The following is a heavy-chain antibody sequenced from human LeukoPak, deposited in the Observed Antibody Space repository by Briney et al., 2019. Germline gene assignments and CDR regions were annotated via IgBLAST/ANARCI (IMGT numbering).Heavy chain of an antibody. CDR3: ARVIDDFWSGYYAFDY. J-gene: IGHJ4*02. V-gene: IGHV5-51*01. Sequence: GESLKISCKGSGYSFTSYWIGWVRQMPGKGLEWMGIIYPGDSDTRYSPSFQGQVTISADKSISTAYLQWSSLKASDTAMYYCARVIDDFWSGYYAFDYWGQGTLVTVSS. CDR2: IYPGDSDT. D-gene: IGHD3-3*01. CDR1: GYSFTSYW.